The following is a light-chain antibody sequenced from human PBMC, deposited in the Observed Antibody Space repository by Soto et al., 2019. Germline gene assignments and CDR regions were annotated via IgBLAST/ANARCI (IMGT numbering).Light chain of an antibody. CDR3: SSNAGSNNWV. J-gene: IGLJ3*02. CDR2: EVS. V-gene: IGLV2-8*01. CDR1: SSDVGGSNY. Sequence: QSALTQPPSASGSPGQSVTISCTGTSSDVGGSNYVSWYQQHPGKAPKLMIYEVSKRPSGVPDRFSACKSGNPASLTVSGLQAEDEADYYCSSNAGSNNWVFGGGTKLTVL.